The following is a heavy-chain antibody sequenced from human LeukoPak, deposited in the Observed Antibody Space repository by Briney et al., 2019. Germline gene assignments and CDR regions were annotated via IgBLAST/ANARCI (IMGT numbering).Heavy chain of an antibody. V-gene: IGHV4-59*01. Sequence: SETLSLTCTVSGGSISSYYWSWIRQPPGKRLEWIGYIYYSGSTNYNPSLKSRVTILVDTSQNQFSLTLNSVTAADTALYYCARGMAGRLAPFDYWGQGTLVTVSS. J-gene: IGHJ4*02. CDR1: GGSISSYY. D-gene: IGHD6-6*01. CDR3: ARGMAGRLAPFDY. CDR2: IYYSGST.